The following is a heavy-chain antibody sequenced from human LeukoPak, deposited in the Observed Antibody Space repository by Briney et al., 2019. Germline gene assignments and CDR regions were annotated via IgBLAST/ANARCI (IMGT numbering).Heavy chain of an antibody. CDR3: ARQGGYCSGGSCYGMFDY. J-gene: IGHJ4*02. CDR2: IYYSGST. Sequence: SENLSLTCTVSGGSVSNSNYYCGWVRQPPGKGLERIGSIYYSGSTYYNPSLKSRVTISVDTSKNQFSLKLSSVTAADTAVYYCARQGGYCSGGSCYGMFDYRGQGTLVTVSS. V-gene: IGHV4-39*01. D-gene: IGHD2-15*01. CDR1: GGSVSNSNYY.